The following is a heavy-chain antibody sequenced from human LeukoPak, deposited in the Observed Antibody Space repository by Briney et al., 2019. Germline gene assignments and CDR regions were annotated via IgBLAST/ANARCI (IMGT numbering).Heavy chain of an antibody. D-gene: IGHD2-15*01. CDR1: GFTVSSNY. J-gene: IGHJ4*02. CDR3: ARAPRGSLDFDY. Sequence: GGSLRLSCAASGFTVSSNYMSWVRQAPGKGLEWVSVIYSGGSTYYADSVKGRFTIPRDNSKNTLYLQMNSLRAEDTAVYYCARAPRGSLDFDYWGQGTLVTVSS. V-gene: IGHV3-66*01. CDR2: IYSGGST.